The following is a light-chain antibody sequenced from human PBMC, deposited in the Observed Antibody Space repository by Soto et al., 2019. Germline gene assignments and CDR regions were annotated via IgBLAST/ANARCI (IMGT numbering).Light chain of an antibody. CDR2: AAS. J-gene: IGKJ4*01. CDR1: QGITSW. V-gene: IGKV1-12*01. CDR3: QQPTSFPLT. Sequence: DIQVTQSPSSVSASVGARVTITCRESQGITSWLAWYQQKPGRAPKLLIYAASSLQSGVQSRFSGGGSGTDYTLTISSLQPEDCETYYCQQPTSFPLTFGVVTNVEIK.